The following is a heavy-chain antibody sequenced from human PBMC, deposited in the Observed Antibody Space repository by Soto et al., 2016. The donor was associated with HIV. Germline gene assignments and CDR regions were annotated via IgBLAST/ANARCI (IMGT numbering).Heavy chain of an antibody. Sequence: EVQLVESGGGLVQPGGSLRLSCAASGFTFSSYWMHWVRQAPGKGLVWVSRINSDGSSTSYADSVKGRFTISRDNAKNTLYLQMNSLRAEDTAVYYCARAVVVVTASHNPYNWFDPWGQGTLVTVSS. J-gene: IGHJ5*02. CDR2: INSDGSST. V-gene: IGHV3-74*01. CDR3: ARAVVVVTASHNPYNWFDP. CDR1: GFTFSSYW. D-gene: IGHD2-21*02.